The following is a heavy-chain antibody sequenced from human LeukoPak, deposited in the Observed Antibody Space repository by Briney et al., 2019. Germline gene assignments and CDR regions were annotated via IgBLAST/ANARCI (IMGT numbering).Heavy chain of an antibody. Sequence: GGPLRLSCAASGFTFSSYWMSWGGQAPGKGLEGVAKIKQDGSEKSYVVSVRRRYTISRDNAKNSLYLRMHSLRAGVTAVYYCAGEGRSYYYSCGYDYYYYYCIDVWGRGTTVTVSS. V-gene: IGHV3-7*01. CDR1: GFTFSSYW. D-gene: IGHD3-22*01. J-gene: IGHJ6*02. CDR3: AGEGRSYYYSCGYDYYYYYCIDV. CDR2: IKQDGSEK.